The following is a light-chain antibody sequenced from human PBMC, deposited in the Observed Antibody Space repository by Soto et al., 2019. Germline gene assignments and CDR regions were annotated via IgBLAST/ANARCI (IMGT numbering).Light chain of an antibody. CDR3: QQHAHWPLT. CDR1: QSVGNN. V-gene: IGKV3-11*01. J-gene: IGKJ4*01. CDR2: ETS. Sequence: EIVLTQSPATLSLSPGERATLSGRASQSVGNNLAWYQQKPGQAPGLLIYETSTRATGIPARFSGSGSGTDFTLTISSLEPEDFAVYYCQQHAHWPLTFGGGTKVEIK.